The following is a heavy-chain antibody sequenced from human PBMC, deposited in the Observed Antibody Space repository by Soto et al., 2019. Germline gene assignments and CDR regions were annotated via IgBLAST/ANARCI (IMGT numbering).Heavy chain of an antibody. CDR3: ARYSYYYDSSGKAFDI. V-gene: IGHV4-59*01. J-gene: IGHJ3*02. CDR2: IYYSGST. CDR1: GGSISSYY. D-gene: IGHD3-22*01. Sequence: QVQLQESAPGLVKPSETLSLTCTVSGGSISSYYWGWIRQPPGKGLEWIGYIYYSGSTNYNPSLKSPVTISVDTSKNQFTLKLSTVTAADTAVYYCARYSYYYDSSGKAFDIWGQGTMVTVSS.